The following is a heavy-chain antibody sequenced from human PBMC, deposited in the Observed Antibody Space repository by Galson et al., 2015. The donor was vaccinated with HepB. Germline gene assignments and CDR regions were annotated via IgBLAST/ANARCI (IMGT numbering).Heavy chain of an antibody. J-gene: IGHJ4*02. Sequence: SLRLSCAASGFTFSNYAMNWVRQAPGKGLEWVSSITGSGSSAFYADSVKGRFTASRDNSKNTVYLQMNSLRAEDTAVYYCARPYTSGWYSPVDYWGQGTLVTVSS. V-gene: IGHV3-23*01. CDR1: GFTFSNYA. CDR2: ITGSGSSA. D-gene: IGHD6-19*01. CDR3: ARPYTSGWYSPVDY.